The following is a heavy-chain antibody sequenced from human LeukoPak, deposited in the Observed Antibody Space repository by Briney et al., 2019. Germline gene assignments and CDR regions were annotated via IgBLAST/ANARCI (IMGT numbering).Heavy chain of an antibody. CDR2: IIGSGLST. CDR3: AKDRTVVVAARIDY. CDR1: GGTFSSYA. J-gene: IGHJ4*02. Sequence: ASVKVSCKTSGGTFSSYAISWVRQAPGKGLKWVSAIIGSGLSTYYADSVKGRFTISRDNSKNTLYLQMNSLRAEDTAVYYCAKDRTVVVAARIDYWGQGTLVTVSS. D-gene: IGHD2-15*01. V-gene: IGHV3-23*01.